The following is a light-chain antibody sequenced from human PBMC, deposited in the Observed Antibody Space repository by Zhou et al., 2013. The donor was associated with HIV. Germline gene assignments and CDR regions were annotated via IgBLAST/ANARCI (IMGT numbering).Light chain of an antibody. CDR1: QGISSW. V-gene: IGKV1-12*01. CDR2: AAS. Sequence: DIQMTQSPSSVSASVGDRVTITCRASQGISSWLAWYQQKPGKAPKLLIYAASTLQSGVQSRFSGSGFGTDFTLTINRLHPEDFATYYCQQANRFPQTFGQGTKVEIK. J-gene: IGKJ2*01. CDR3: QQANRFPQT.